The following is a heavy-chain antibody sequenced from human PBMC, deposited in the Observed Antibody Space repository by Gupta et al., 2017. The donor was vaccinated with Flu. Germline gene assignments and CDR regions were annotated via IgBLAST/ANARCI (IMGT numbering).Heavy chain of an antibody. CDR1: GYTVKFVY. V-gene: IGHV1-45*02. J-gene: IGHJ5*01. CDR2: ITPYNGNL. CDR3: VRSSLSWSPYHFDS. Sequence: QMQVLQYGSEVRQTGSSVKLSCKFSGYTVKFVYLHWVRQAPGHALDWMGWITPYNGNLNYAQKFQGIVTITRDNSLRFFDMVLIGLTSKDTAMYYCVRSSLSWSPYHFDSWCQGTHVTVSS. D-gene: IGHD3-3*01.